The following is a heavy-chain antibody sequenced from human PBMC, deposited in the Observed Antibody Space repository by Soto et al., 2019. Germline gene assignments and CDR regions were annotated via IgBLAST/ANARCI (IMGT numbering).Heavy chain of an antibody. CDR3: AREGQAPYYYYGMDG. V-gene: IGHV1-18*01. Sequence: QVQVVQSGDEVKKPGASAKVSCKASGYTFTNYGFSWVRQAPGQWLEWMGWISGYNGNTKYAEKFQCRVTMTTDTSTSTAHMEQRSLRSDDTAVYYCAREGQAPYYYYGMDGWGQGTAVTGS. CDR1: GYTFTNYG. CDR2: ISGYNGNT. J-gene: IGHJ6*02.